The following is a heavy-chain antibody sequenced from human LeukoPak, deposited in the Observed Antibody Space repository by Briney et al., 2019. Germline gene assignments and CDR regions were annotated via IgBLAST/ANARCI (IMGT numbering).Heavy chain of an antibody. CDR2: IYYSGST. V-gene: IGHV4-59*01. Sequence: SETLSLTCTVSGGSISSYYWSWIRQPPGKGLEWIGYIYYSGSTNYNPSLKSRVTISVDTSKNQFSLKLSSATAADTAVYYCARGAAAAIYYFDYWGQGTLVTVSS. J-gene: IGHJ4*02. CDR3: ARGAAAAIYYFDY. D-gene: IGHD6-13*01. CDR1: GGSISSYY.